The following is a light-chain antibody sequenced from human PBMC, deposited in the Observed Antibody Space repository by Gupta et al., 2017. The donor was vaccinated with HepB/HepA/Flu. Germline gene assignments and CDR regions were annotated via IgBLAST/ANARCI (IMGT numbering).Light chain of an antibody. CDR1: TSNIGSKV. V-gene: IGLV1-44*01. CDR3: AAWGTSLTAWV. Sequence: QPVLTPPPSASRAPRQRVTISCSGSTSNIGSKVVNWFQQLPGTAPKLLIYNNDQRPSGVPDRFSGSKSGTSTSLAISGLQSEDEADYYCAAWGTSLTAWVFGGGTKLTV. J-gene: IGLJ3*02. CDR2: NND.